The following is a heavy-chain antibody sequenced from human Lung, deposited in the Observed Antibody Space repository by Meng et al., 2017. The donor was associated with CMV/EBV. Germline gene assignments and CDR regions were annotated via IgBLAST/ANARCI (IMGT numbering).Heavy chain of an antibody. J-gene: IGHJ4*02. CDR2: ISSSSSYI. D-gene: IGHD2-2*01. Sequence: GGSLRLXCAASGFTFSSYSMNWVRQAPGKGLERVSSISSSSSYIYYADSAKGRFTISRDNAKNSLYLQMNSLRAEDTAVYYCARDAVRYCSSTSCYGPPKQQLVEYDYWGQGTLVTVSS. CDR1: GFTFSSYS. V-gene: IGHV3-21*01. CDR3: ARDAVRYCSSTSCYGPPKQQLVEYDY.